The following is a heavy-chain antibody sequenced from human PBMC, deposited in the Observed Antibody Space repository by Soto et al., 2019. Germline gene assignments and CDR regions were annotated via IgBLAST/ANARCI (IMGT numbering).Heavy chain of an antibody. CDR1: GFTFSSYA. CDR2: ISGSGGST. J-gene: IGHJ4*02. V-gene: IGHV3-23*01. D-gene: IGHD3-10*01. CDR3: AKALLWFGESTPFDY. Sequence: EVQLLESGGGLVQPGGSLRLSCAASGFTFSSYAMSWVRQAPGKGLEWVSAISGSGGSTYYADSVKGRFTISRDNSKNKLYMQMKSLRAEDTAVYYCAKALLWFGESTPFDYWGQGTLVTVSS.